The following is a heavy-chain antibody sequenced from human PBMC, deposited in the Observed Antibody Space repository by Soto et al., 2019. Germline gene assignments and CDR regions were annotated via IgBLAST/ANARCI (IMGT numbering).Heavy chain of an antibody. V-gene: IGHV1-2*02. J-gene: IGHJ6*02. CDR1: GYTFSGNY. CDR2: INPNSGGT. CDR3: ARGKVPREYTGSFYHYYGMDV. D-gene: IGHD1-26*01. Sequence: ASVKFSCKASGYTFSGNYMHWVRQAPGQGLECMEWINPNSGGTNYAQKFQGRVTMTRXTXXSXXXMXLXXLRXAXTAVYYCARGKVPREYTGSFYHYYGMDVWG.